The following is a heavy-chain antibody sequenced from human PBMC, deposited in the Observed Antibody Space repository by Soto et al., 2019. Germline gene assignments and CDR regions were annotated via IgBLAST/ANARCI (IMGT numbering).Heavy chain of an antibody. CDR2: ISYDGSNK. CDR3: AKEGDIVATTHFDY. D-gene: IGHD5-12*01. CDR1: GFTFSSYG. Sequence: QVQLVESGGGVVQPGRSLRLSCAASGFTFSSYGMHWVRQAPGKGLEWVAVISYDGSNKYYADSVKGRFPISRDNSKNTLYLQMNSLRAEDTAVYYCAKEGDIVATTHFDYWGQGTLVTVSS. J-gene: IGHJ4*02. V-gene: IGHV3-30*18.